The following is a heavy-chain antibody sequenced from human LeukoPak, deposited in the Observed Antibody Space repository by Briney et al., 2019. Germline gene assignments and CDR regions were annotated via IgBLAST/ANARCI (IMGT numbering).Heavy chain of an antibody. V-gene: IGHV3-23*01. Sequence: GGSLRLSCAASGFTFSGYTLNWVRQAPGKGLEWVSTISYSGDSTYYADSVKGRFTISRDNSKNTLYLQMSSLRAEDTAVYYCASLVVVTAGLNGDWGQGTLVTVSS. CDR2: ISYSGDST. D-gene: IGHD2-21*02. CDR1: GFTFSGYT. CDR3: ASLVVVTAGLNGD. J-gene: IGHJ4*02.